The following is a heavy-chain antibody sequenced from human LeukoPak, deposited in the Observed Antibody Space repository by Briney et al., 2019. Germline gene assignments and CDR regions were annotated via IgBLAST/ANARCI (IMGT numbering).Heavy chain of an antibody. CDR1: GYTFTGCY. J-gene: IGHJ4*02. CDR3: VRDLTGTTSWDLDY. V-gene: IGHV1-2*02. D-gene: IGHD1-7*01. Sequence: ASVKVSCKASGYTFTGCYMHWVRQAPGQGLEWMGWINPNSGGTNYAQKFQGRVTMTRDTSISTAYMELSRLRSDDTAVYYCVRDLTGTTSWDLDYWGQGTLVTVSS. CDR2: INPNSGGT.